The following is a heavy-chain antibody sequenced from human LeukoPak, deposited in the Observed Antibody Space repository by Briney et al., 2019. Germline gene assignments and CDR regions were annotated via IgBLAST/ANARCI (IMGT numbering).Heavy chain of an antibody. J-gene: IGHJ4*02. CDR1: GFTFSSHA. D-gene: IGHD2-15*01. V-gene: IGHV3-30*04. Sequence: GGSLRLSCAASGFTFSSHAMHWVRQAPGKGLEWVAVISYDGSNKYYADSVKGRFTISRDNSKNTLYLQMNSLRAEDTAVYYCARDRGVVVAATEFDYWGQGTLVTVSS. CDR2: ISYDGSNK. CDR3: ARDRGVVVAATEFDY.